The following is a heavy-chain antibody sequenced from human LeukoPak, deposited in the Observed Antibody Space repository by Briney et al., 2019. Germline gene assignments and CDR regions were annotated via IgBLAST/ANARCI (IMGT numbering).Heavy chain of an antibody. CDR3: ARVPTRTPDY. D-gene: IGHD1-14*01. V-gene: IGHV1-8*02. Sequence: ASVKVSCKASGGTFSSYAISWVRQATGQGLEWMGWMNPNSGNTGYAQKFQGRVTMTRNTSISTAYMELSSLRSEDTAVYYCARVPTRTPDYWGQGTLVTVSS. CDR2: MNPNSGNT. J-gene: IGHJ4*02. CDR1: GGTFSSYA.